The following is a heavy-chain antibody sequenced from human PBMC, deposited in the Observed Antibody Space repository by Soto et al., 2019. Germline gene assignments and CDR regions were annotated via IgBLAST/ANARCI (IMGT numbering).Heavy chain of an antibody. V-gene: IGHV1-18*01. CDR2: ISGYNGNT. Sequence: QVLLMQSGPEVKKPGASVKVSCKASGYTFHNYGISWVRQVPGQGLEWMGWISGYNGNTNYAPTIQGRVTVTRDTSTATAYMELRSLRSDDTAIYYCARGSESFDVWGQGTLVTVSS. CDR3: ARGSESFDV. D-gene: IGHD3-9*01. J-gene: IGHJ4*02. CDR1: GYTFHNYG.